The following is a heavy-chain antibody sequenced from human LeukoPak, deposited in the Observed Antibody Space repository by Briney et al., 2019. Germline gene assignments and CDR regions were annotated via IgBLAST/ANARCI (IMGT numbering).Heavy chain of an antibody. Sequence: SQTLSLTCAISGDSVSSNSAAWDWIRQSPSRGLEWLGRTYYRSKWYNDYAVSVKSRITINPDTFKNQFSLQLNSVTPEDTAVYYCARKGPIAYYFDYWGQGTLVTVSS. CDR2: TYYRSKWYN. CDR1: GDSVSSNSAA. CDR3: ARKGPIAYYFDY. D-gene: IGHD3-3*02. J-gene: IGHJ4*02. V-gene: IGHV6-1*01.